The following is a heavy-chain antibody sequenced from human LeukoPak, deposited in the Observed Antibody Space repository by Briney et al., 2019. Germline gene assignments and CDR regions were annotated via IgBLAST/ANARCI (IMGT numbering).Heavy chain of an antibody. Sequence: PGGTLRLSCAASGFTFRSYEMNWVRQAPGKGLEWGSYISNSGSTIYYEDSVKGRFTISRYNCKNSLYLQMKSLRVEDTAVYYSARMATTKEYYWGQGTLVTVSS. D-gene: IGHD5-24*01. J-gene: IGHJ4*02. CDR1: GFTFRSYE. V-gene: IGHV3-48*03. CDR2: ISNSGSTI. CDR3: ARMATTKEYY.